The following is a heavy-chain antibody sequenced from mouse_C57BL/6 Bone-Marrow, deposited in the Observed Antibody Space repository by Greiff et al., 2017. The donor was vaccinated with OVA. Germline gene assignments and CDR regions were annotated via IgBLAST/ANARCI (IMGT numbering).Heavy chain of an antibody. CDR2: ISDGGSYT. D-gene: IGHD3-2*02. Sequence: DVMLVESGGGLVKPGGSLKLSCAASGFTFSSYAMSWVRQTPEKRLEWVATISDGGSYTYYPDNVKGRFTISRDNAKNNLYLQMSHLKSEETAMYYCARTGDSSGYVGFAYWGQGTLVTVSA. V-gene: IGHV5-4*03. J-gene: IGHJ3*01. CDR1: GFTFSSYA. CDR3: ARTGDSSGYVGFAY.